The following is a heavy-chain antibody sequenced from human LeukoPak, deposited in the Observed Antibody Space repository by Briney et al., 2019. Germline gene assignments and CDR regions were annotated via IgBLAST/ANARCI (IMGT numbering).Heavy chain of an antibody. J-gene: IGHJ4*02. D-gene: IGHD4-23*01. CDR1: GGSVSSGSYY. CDR2: IFYSGST. Sequence: PSETLSLTCTVSGGSVSSGSYYWSWIRQPPGKGLEWIGHIFYSGSTNYNPSLKSRVTISVDTSKNQFSLKLSSVTAEDTAVYYCARGAGANSGDYWGQGTLVTVSS. V-gene: IGHV4-61*01. CDR3: ARGAGANSGDY.